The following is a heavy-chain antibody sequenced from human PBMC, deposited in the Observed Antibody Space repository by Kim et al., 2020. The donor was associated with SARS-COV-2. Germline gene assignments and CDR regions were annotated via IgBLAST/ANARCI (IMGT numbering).Heavy chain of an antibody. CDR1: GFTFNRYW. J-gene: IGHJ4*02. D-gene: IGHD3-10*01. Sequence: GGSLRLSCAASGFTFNRYWMDWVRQAPGKGLVWVSRINSDGSTTKYADSVKGRFTISRDNAKNTLYLQLNSLRAEDTAMYHCGSVYYFGSGSYSDGCDYWGQGTMVTVSS. V-gene: IGHV3-74*01. CDR3: GSVYYFGSGSYSDGCDY. CDR2: INSDGSTT.